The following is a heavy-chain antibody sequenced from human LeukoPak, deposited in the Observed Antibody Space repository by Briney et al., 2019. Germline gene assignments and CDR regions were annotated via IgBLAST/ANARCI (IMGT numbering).Heavy chain of an antibody. D-gene: IGHD6-6*01. CDR1: VYTFTHYY. J-gene: IGHJ4*02. V-gene: IGHV1-2*02. CDR2: INPNSGGT. Sequence: ASVTVSYKASVYTFTHYYMHWVRQAPGQGLEWMGWINPNSGGTNFAQKFQGRVAMTRDTSISTAYLELGSLRSDDTAVYFCARARWQLVPYFDSWGQGTLVTVSS. CDR3: ARARWQLVPYFDS.